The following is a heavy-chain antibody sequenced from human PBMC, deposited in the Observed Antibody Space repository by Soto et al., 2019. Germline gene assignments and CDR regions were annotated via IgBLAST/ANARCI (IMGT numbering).Heavy chain of an antibody. D-gene: IGHD6-13*01. CDR3: AKDSSLTPYYYYGMDV. CDR1: GFTFSSYG. CDR2: ISYDGSNK. J-gene: IGHJ6*02. V-gene: IGHV3-30*18. Sequence: SGGSLRLSCAASGFTFSSYGMHWVRQAPGKGLEWVAVISYDGSNKYYADSVKGRFTISRDNSKNTLYLQMNSLRAEDTAVYYCAKDSSLTPYYYYGMDVWGQGTTVTVSS.